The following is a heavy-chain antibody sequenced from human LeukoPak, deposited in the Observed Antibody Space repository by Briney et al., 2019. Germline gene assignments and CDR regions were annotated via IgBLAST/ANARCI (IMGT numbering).Heavy chain of an antibody. Sequence: PGGSLRLSCAASGFIFGRDSMNWVRQAPGRGLEWISYISRDSDIRYYADSVRGRFHISRDNARNSLYLQMNSLRTEDTAVYYCAKGHRGYEYVMTYWGQGTLVTVSS. CDR2: ISRDSDIR. CDR3: AKGHRGYEYVMTY. D-gene: IGHD5-12*01. J-gene: IGHJ4*02. CDR1: GFIFGRDS. V-gene: IGHV3-48*01.